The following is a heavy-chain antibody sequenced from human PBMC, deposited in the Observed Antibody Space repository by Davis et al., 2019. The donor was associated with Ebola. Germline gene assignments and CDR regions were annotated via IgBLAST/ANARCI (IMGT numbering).Heavy chain of an antibody. V-gene: IGHV4-34*11. CDR3: AREDSGSYPDYNWFDP. CDR1: GGSFSGYY. J-gene: IGHJ5*02. D-gene: IGHD1-26*01. CDR2: IYYSGST. Sequence: MPSETLSLTCAVYGGSFSGYYWSWIRQPPGKGLEWIGYIYYSGSTNYNPSLKSRVTISVDTSKNQFSLKLSSVTAADTAVYYCAREDSGSYPDYNWFDPWGQGTLVTVSS.